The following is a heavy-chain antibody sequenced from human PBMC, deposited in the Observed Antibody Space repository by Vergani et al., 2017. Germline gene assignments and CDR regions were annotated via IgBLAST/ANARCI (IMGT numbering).Heavy chain of an antibody. V-gene: IGHV3-30*03. J-gene: IGHJ1*01. CDR1: GFTSSYYG. D-gene: IGHD1-1*01. Sequence: VHLVVSGGGVVQPGRSLRLSCVVSGFTSSYYGMHRVRQAPGKGLEWVAVISYDGTQKYYADSVKGRFTISRDNSKSTLYLQMNSLRTEDTAVYYCATKSCGTPGCQIGYFREWGQGTLVTVSS. CDR2: ISYDGTQK. CDR3: ATKSCGTPGCQIGYFRE.